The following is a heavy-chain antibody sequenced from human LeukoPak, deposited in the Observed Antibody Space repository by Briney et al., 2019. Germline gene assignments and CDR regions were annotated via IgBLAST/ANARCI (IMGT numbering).Heavy chain of an antibody. Sequence: SETLSLTCAVSGGSVNRGTFFWTWIRKPPGKGLEWIGYISNSGSTNYHPSLKSRVTISSDTSKTQFTLKLTSVTAADTAVHFCARSPSGYRFDSWGQGTLVTVSS. J-gene: IGHJ4*02. D-gene: IGHD3-22*01. CDR2: ISNSGST. CDR3: ARSPSGYRFDS. CDR1: GGSVNRGTFF. V-gene: IGHV4-61*01.